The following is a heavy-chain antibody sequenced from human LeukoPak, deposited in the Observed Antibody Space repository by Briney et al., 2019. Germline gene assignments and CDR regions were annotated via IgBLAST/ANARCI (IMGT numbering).Heavy chain of an antibody. CDR3: AKGSWLLPFDY. CDR2: ISNSGGST. CDR1: GFSISTYA. J-gene: IGHJ4*02. D-gene: IGHD3-22*01. Sequence: GGSLRLSCAASGFSISTYAMSWVRRAPGKGLEWVSGISNSGGSTSYADSVKGRFTISRDNAKNTLYLQMNSLRAEDTALYYCAKGSWLLPFDYWGQGTLVTVSS. V-gene: IGHV3-23*01.